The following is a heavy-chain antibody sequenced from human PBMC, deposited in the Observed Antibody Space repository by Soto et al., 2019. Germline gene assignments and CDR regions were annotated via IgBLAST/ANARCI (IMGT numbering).Heavy chain of an antibody. CDR2: INPSGGST. J-gene: IGHJ6*02. V-gene: IGHV1-46*01. CDR3: ARDLDSSGYYGTYYGMDV. D-gene: IGHD3-22*01. CDR1: GYTFTSYY. Sequence: ASVKVSCKASGYTFTSYYMHWVRQAPGQGXEWMGIINPSGGSTSYAQKFQGRVTMTRDTSTSTVYMELSSLRSEDTAVYYCARDLDSSGYYGTYYGMDVWGQGTTVTVSS.